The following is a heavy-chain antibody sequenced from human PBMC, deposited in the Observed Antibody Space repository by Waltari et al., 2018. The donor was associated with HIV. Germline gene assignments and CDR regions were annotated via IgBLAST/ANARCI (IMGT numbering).Heavy chain of an antibody. J-gene: IGHJ5*02. V-gene: IGHV3-53*01. CDR3: ATGVRYYGP. CDR2: IYPDDTT. Sequence: AESGGRLIQPGGSLGLSCTASNFSVSGKHLTWIRQAPGGSLEWVAVIYPDDTTHYADSVSGRFTISRAKSRTTVLLLMNGLFVDDTATYFCATGVRYYGPWGQGTRVTVSS. CDR1: NFSVSGKH. D-gene: IGHD3-10*01.